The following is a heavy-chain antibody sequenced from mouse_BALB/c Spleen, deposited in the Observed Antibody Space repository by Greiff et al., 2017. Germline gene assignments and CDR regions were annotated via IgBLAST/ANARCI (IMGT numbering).Heavy chain of an antibody. D-gene: IGHD1-1*01. CDR1: GFSLTSYG. CDR3: AREEGGRLLRVLFAY. V-gene: IGHV2-9*02. CDR2: IWAGGST. J-gene: IGHJ3*01. Sequence: VKLQESGPGLVAPSQSLSITCTVSGFSLTSYGVHWVRQPPGKGLEWLGVIWAGGSTNYNSALMSRLSISKDNSKSQVFLKMNSLQTDDTAMYYCAREEGGRLLRVLFAYWGQGTLVTVSA.